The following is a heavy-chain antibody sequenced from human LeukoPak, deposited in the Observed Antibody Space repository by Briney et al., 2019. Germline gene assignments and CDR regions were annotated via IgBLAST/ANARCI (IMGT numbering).Heavy chain of an antibody. D-gene: IGHD2-15*01. CDR2: ISPSGGST. V-gene: IGHV1-46*01. Sequence: ASVKVSCKAFGYTFTSNYMHWVRQAPGQGPEWMGVISPSGGSTTYAQKFQGRVTMTRDMSTSTVYMELSSLRSEDTAVYYCARDSRYCSGGSCSETGWFDPWGQGTLVTVSS. CDR3: ARDSRYCSGGSCSETGWFDP. J-gene: IGHJ5*02. CDR1: GYTFTSNY.